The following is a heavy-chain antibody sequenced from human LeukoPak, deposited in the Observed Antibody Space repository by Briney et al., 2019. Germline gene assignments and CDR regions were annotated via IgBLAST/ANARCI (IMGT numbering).Heavy chain of an antibody. Sequence: SETLSLTCTVSGGSISSYYWSWIRQPAGKGLEWIGRIYTSGSTNYNPSLKSRVTMSVDTSKNQFSLKLSSVTAADTAVYYCAREGSDYYGSGSYYRSYYYYMDVWGKGATVTISS. V-gene: IGHV4-4*07. CDR1: GGSISSYY. D-gene: IGHD3-10*01. CDR3: AREGSDYYGSGSYYRSYYYYMDV. J-gene: IGHJ6*03. CDR2: IYTSGST.